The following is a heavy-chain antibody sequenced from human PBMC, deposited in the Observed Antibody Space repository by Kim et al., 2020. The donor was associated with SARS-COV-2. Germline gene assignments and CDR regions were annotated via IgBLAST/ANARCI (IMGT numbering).Heavy chain of an antibody. CDR2: IRSKAYGGTT. V-gene: IGHV3-49*03. J-gene: IGHJ1*01. D-gene: IGHD2-2*01. CDR3: TSCSSTSCRTNRH. Sequence: GRSLRLSCTASGFTFGDYAMSWFRQAPGKGLEWVGFIRSKAYGGTTEYAASVKGRFTISRDDSKSIAYLQMNSLKTEDTAVYYCTSCSSTSCRTNRHWGQGTLVTVSS. CDR1: GFTFGDYA.